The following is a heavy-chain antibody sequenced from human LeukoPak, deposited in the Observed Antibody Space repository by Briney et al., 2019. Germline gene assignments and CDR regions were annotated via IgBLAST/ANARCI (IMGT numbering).Heavy chain of an antibody. CDR2: ISGSGGST. CDR1: GFTFSSYA. CDR3: AKDQGVVAATRSVAFDI. J-gene: IGHJ3*02. Sequence: PGGSLRLSCAASGFTFSSYAMSWVRQAPGKGLEWVSAISGSGGSTYYADSVKGRFTISRDNSKNTLYLQMSSLRAEDTAVYYCAKDQGVVAATRSVAFDIWGQGTMVTVSS. D-gene: IGHD2-15*01. V-gene: IGHV3-23*01.